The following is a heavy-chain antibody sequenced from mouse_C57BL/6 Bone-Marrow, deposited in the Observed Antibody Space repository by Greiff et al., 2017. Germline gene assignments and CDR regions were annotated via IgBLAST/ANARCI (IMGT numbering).Heavy chain of an antibody. J-gene: IGHJ2*01. Sequence: QVQLQQPGAELVKPGASVKMSCKASGYTFTSYWITWVKQRPGQGLEWIGDIYPGSGSANYNEKFKSKATLTVDTSSSTAYMQLSSLTSEDSAVYYCARRGYYGSSRFDYWGQGTTLTVSS. D-gene: IGHD1-1*01. CDR2: IYPGSGSA. CDR3: ARRGYYGSSRFDY. CDR1: GYTFTSYW. V-gene: IGHV1-55*01.